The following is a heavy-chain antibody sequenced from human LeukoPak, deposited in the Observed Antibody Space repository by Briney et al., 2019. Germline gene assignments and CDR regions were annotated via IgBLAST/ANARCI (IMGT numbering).Heavy chain of an antibody. CDR2: ISNTAYNT. Sequence: PGGSLRLSCGASGFTFSSYGMSWVRQAPGKGLEWVSTISNTAYNTYYADSVKGRFTISRDNSANTVSLQMNSLRAEDTALYYCAKHSGSYFIYYVDSWSQGTQVTVSS. D-gene: IGHD1-26*01. V-gene: IGHV3-23*01. CDR1: GFTFSSYG. J-gene: IGHJ4*02. CDR3: AKHSGSYFIYYVDS.